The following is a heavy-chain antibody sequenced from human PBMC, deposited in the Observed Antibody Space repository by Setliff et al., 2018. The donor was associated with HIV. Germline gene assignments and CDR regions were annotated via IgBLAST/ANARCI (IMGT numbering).Heavy chain of an antibody. Sequence: ASVKVSCKASGHTFTSYYMHWVRQAPGQGLEWMGIINPSGGRTTYAQKFQGRVTMTRDTSTSTVYMELSSLRSEDTAVYYCARGDYGDYRVPYFFDYWGQGTLVTVSS. D-gene: IGHD4-17*01. CDR2: INPSGGRT. CDR1: GHTFTSYY. CDR3: ARGDYGDYRVPYFFDY. V-gene: IGHV1-46*01. J-gene: IGHJ4*02.